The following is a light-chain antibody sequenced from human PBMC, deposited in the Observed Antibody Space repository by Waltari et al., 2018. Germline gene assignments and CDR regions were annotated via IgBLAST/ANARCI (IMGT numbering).Light chain of an antibody. CDR1: SLNIGNNY. CDR3: ATWDDSLSGWV. V-gene: IGLV1-47*01. CDR2: RDN. Sequence: QSVLTQPPSASGTPGQRVTISCSGNSLNIGNNYVYWYQHLPRTAPNLLIYRDNQRPSGDADRFSGSKAGTSGSLASSGRRSEDEADYYCATWDDSLSGWVFAGGTKLTVL. J-gene: IGLJ3*02.